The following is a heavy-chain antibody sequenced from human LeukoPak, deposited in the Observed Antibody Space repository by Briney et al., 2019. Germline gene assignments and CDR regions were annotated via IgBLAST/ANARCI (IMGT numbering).Heavy chain of an antibody. CDR1: GFTFSSFE. J-gene: IGHJ4*01. D-gene: IGHD6-6*01. CDR3: ARENEYSSSSFDY. CDR2: ISSGASAI. V-gene: IGHV3-48*03. Sequence: PGGSLRLSCAASGFTFSSFEMNWVRQAPGKGLEWVSYISSGASAIYYADSVEGRFTISRDNAQNSLYLQMNSLRAEDTAVYYCARENEYSSSSFDYWGQEPWSPSPQ.